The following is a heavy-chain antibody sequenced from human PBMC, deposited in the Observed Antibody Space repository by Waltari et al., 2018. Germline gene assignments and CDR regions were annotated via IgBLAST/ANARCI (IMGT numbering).Heavy chain of an antibody. V-gene: IGHV4-39*01. J-gene: IGHJ5*02. CDR3: ARVHSSGWFDP. Sequence: QPPGKGLEWIGSIYYSGGTEYNPTLKSRVSISGDTSKNQFSLKLSSVTAADTAVYYCARVHSSGWFDPWGQGTLVTVSS. CDR2: IYYSGGT. D-gene: IGHD6-19*01.